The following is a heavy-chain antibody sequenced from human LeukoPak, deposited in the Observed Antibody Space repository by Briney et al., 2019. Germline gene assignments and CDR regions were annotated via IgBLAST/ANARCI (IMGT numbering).Heavy chain of an antibody. V-gene: IGHV4-59*01. J-gene: IGHJ4*02. CDR1: GGSISSYY. Sequence: PSETLSLTCTVSGGSISSYYWSWIRQPPGKRLEWIGHIYYSGSTNYNPSLKSRVTISVDTSKNQFPLKLSSVTAADTAVYYCASRSSIWSGYQDTLYYFDSRGQGTLVTVSS. CDR3: ASRSSIWSGYQDTLYYFDS. D-gene: IGHD3-3*01. CDR2: IYYSGST.